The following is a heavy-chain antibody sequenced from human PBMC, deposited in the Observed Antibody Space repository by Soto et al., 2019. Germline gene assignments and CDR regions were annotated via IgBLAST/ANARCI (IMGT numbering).Heavy chain of an antibody. CDR2: INAGNGNT. J-gene: IGHJ6*02. CDR1: GYTFTSYA. D-gene: IGHD1-1*01. Sequence: QVQLVQSGAEVKKPGASVKVSCKASGYTFTSYAMHWVRQAPGQRLEWMGWINAGNGNTKYSQKFQGRVTITRDTPASTAYMELSSLRSEDTAVYYCLGPTGPGGLDVWGQGTTVTVSS. CDR3: LGPTGPGGLDV. V-gene: IGHV1-3*01.